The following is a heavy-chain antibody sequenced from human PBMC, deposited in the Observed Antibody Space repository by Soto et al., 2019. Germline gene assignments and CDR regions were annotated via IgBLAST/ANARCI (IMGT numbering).Heavy chain of an antibody. CDR2: IYHSGST. V-gene: IGHV4-30-2*01. J-gene: IGHJ4*02. CDR1: GGSISSGGYS. CDR3: AAYDSSGLGY. D-gene: IGHD3-22*01. Sequence: SETLSLTCAVSGGSISSGGYSWSWIRQPPGKGLEWIGYIYHSGSTYYNPSLKSRVTISVDRSKNQFSLKLSSVTAADTAVYYCAAYDSSGLGYWGQGSLVTVSS.